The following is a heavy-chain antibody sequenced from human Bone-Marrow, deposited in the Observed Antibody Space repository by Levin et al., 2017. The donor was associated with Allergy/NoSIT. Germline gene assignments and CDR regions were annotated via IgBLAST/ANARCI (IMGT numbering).Heavy chain of an antibody. CDR1: GFTFSNYA. CDR2: ISSSGGST. V-gene: IGHV3-23*01. D-gene: IGHD6-13*01. Sequence: GGSLRLSCAASGFTFSNYAMSWVRQAPGKGLEWVALISSSGGSTYYSESLKGRFAISRDNSKNTLSLRMNGLRADDTAVYYCAKGTAGAGTWWYFEYWGQGTRVTVSS. CDR3: AKGTAGAGTWWYFEY. J-gene: IGHJ4*02.